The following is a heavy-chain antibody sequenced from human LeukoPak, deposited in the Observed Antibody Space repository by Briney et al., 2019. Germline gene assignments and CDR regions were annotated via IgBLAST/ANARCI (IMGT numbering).Heavy chain of an antibody. V-gene: IGHV1-18*01. CDR1: GYTFTSYG. J-gene: IGHJ3*02. Sequence: GASVKVSCKASGYTFTSYGISWVRQAPGQGLEWMGWISAYNGNTNYAQKLQGRATMTTDTSTSTAYMELRSLRSDDTAVYYCASNTRNDRYFDWLLLDDAFDIWGQGTMVTVSS. CDR2: ISAYNGNT. D-gene: IGHD3-9*01. CDR3: ASNTRNDRYFDWLLLDDAFDI.